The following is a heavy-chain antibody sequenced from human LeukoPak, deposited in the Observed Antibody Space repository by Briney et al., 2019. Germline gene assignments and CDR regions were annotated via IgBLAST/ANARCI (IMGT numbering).Heavy chain of an antibody. V-gene: IGHV3-72*01. D-gene: IGHD2-21*02. CDR2: SRNKVNSYTT. CDR1: GFTFSDHN. Sequence: GGSLRLSCAASGFTFSDHNMDWIRQAPGKGLEWIGRSRNKVNSYTTDYAASVRDRFTISRDESKNSVYLQMNSLKTEDTVVYYCAWGDAYCSGDCFSDWGQGTLVTVSA. CDR3: AWGDAYCSGDCFSD. J-gene: IGHJ4*02.